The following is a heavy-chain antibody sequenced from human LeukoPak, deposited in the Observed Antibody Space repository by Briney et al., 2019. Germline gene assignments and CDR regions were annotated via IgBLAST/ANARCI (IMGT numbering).Heavy chain of an antibody. CDR1: GASISNYY. Sequence: KASETLSLTCTVSGASISNYYWSWIRQPPGKGLEWIGYIYYTGRTNFNPSLKSRVTMSVDTSKNQLSLKLSSVTAADTAVYYCARDIGSGPVDVWGQGTTVTVSS. D-gene: IGHD3-10*01. J-gene: IGHJ6*02. V-gene: IGHV4-59*01. CDR3: ARDIGSGPVDV. CDR2: IYYTGRT.